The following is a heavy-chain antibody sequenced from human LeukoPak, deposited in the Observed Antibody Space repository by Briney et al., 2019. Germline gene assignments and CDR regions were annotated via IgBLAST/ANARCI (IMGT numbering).Heavy chain of an antibody. D-gene: IGHD4-17*01. CDR2: ISYSGDT. J-gene: IGHJ4*02. Sequence: SETLSLTCAVSGYSISNSNLWAWIRQPPGKGLEWIGYISYSGDTYYNASLTSRVTMSLDTSKNQFSLKLSSVTAADTAVYYCARVLVTTIDYWGQGTLVTVSS. CDR3: ARVLVTTIDY. CDR1: GYSISNSNL. V-gene: IGHV4-28*03.